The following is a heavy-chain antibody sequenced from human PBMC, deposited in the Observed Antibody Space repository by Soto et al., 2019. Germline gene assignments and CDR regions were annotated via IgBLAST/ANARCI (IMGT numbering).Heavy chain of an antibody. CDR2: IKQDGTEK. CDR3: ARDQTTGDWFDA. D-gene: IGHD4-17*01. Sequence: GGSLRLSCEVSGFSVTANYMSWVRQAPGKGLEWVANIKQDGTEKYSVDSGKGRFIISRDNAKNTVHLQMNSLRADDTAVYYCARDQTTGDWFDAWGQGALVTVSS. J-gene: IGHJ5*02. V-gene: IGHV3-7*01. CDR1: GFSVTANY.